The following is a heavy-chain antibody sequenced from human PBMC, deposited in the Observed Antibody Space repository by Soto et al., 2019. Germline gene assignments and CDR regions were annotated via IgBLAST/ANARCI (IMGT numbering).Heavy chain of an antibody. J-gene: IGHJ3*02. Sequence: QVQLVESGGGVVEPGRSLRLSCAASGFTFSSDAMHWVRRAPGKGLAWVAFIWNDGSNKHYADSVKGRFIISRDNSENTLYLQMNSLRAEVTAVYFCARDPGGSGYAFDMWGQGTMVTVSS. CDR2: IWNDGSNK. CDR3: ARDPGGSGYAFDM. CDR1: GFTFSSDA. D-gene: IGHD6-25*01. V-gene: IGHV3-33*01.